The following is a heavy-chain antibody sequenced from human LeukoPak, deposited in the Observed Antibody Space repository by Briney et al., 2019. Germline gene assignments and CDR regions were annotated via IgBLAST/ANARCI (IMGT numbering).Heavy chain of an antibody. V-gene: IGHV3-30*04. CDR3: SRGWLRTNPLDP. J-gene: IGHJ5*02. CDR1: GFPFSTSA. CDR2: IS. D-gene: IGHD5-12*01. Sequence: QSGGSLRLSCAASGFPFSTSAMHWVRQPPGKGLEWVAVISLKGRFTVSRDNSNNTVYLGMNSLRREDTAVYYCSRGWLRTNPLDPWGQGTLVTVSS.